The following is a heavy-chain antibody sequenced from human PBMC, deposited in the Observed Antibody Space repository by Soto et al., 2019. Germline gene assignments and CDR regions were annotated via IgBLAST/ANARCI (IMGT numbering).Heavy chain of an antibody. CDR1: GFTFSSYS. CDR2: ISSSSSTI. Sequence: EVQLVESGGGLVQPGGSLRLSCAASGFTFSSYSMNWVRQAPGKGLEWVSYISSSSSTIYYADSVKGRFTISRDNAENSLYLQMNSLRAEDTAVYYCASNYDYIWGSYRYDDYWGQGTLVTVSS. CDR3: ASNYDYIWGSYRYDDY. D-gene: IGHD3-16*02. V-gene: IGHV3-48*01. J-gene: IGHJ4*02.